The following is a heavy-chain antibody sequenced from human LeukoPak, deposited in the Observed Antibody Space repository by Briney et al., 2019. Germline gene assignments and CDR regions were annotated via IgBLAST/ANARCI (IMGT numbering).Heavy chain of an antibody. CDR2: IRYDGSNK. CDR1: GFTFSTYG. D-gene: IGHD1-26*01. V-gene: IGHV3-30*02. J-gene: IGHJ4*02. Sequence: GGSLRLSCAASGFTFSTYGMHWVRQAPGKGLEWVAFIRYDGSNKYYADSVKGRFTISRDNSKNTLYLQMNSLRAEDTAVYYCAKDSNPKIVGATYFDHWGQGTLVTVSS. CDR3: AKDSNPKIVGATYFDH.